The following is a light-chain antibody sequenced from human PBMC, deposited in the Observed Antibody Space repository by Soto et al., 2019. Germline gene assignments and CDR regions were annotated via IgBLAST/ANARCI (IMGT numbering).Light chain of an antibody. J-gene: IGLJ1*01. CDR1: SSDVGNYNY. Sequence: SVLARPSSLSGSPGQSITISCTGTSSDVGNYNYVSWYQQYPGRVPKLLIYMVSNRASGVSNRFSGSKSGNTASLTISGLQAEDEADYFCTSPTPGSLYVFGTGTKVTVL. CDR2: MVS. V-gene: IGLV2-14*01. CDR3: TSPTPGSLYV.